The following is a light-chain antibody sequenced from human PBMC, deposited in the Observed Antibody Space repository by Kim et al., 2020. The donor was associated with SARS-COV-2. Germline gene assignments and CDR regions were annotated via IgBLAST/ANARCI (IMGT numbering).Light chain of an antibody. CDR2: GKN. CDR3: NSRDSSGNHWV. CDR1: SLRNYY. Sequence: ALGQTVRITCQGDSLRNYYASWYQQKPGQAPVLIIYGKNNRPSGIPDRFSGSSSANTASLTITRAQAEDEADYYCNSRDSSGNHWVFGGGTQLTVL. J-gene: IGLJ3*02. V-gene: IGLV3-19*01.